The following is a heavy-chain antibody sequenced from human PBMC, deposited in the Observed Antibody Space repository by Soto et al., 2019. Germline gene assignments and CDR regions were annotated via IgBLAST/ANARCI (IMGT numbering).Heavy chain of an antibody. V-gene: IGHV3-23*01. D-gene: IGHD1-26*01. J-gene: IGHJ6*02. CDR1: GFPFSTSA. CDR2: ISATSDAA. Sequence: EVQLLESGGGLVQPGGSLRLSCAASGFPFSTSAMNWVRQAPGKGLEWVSIISATSDAAYYAESVKGWFTSSRDNSKNTLYLQMNSLRPEDTAVYYCGKYSGSYPVYNGMNVWGQGTTVTVSS. CDR3: GKYSGSYPVYNGMNV.